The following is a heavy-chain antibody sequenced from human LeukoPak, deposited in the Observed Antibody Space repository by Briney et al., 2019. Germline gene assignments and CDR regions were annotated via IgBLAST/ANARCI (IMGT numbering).Heavy chain of an antibody. CDR2: IIPIFGTA. CDR3: AREPGPGGYEPFDY. Sequence: SVKVSCKASGGTFSSYAISWVRQAPGQGLEWMGRIIPIFGTANYAQKFQGRVTITTDESTSTAYMELSSLRSEDTAVYYCAREPGPGGYEPFDYWGQGTLVTVSS. D-gene: IGHD5-12*01. V-gene: IGHV1-69*05. CDR1: GGTFSSYA. J-gene: IGHJ4*02.